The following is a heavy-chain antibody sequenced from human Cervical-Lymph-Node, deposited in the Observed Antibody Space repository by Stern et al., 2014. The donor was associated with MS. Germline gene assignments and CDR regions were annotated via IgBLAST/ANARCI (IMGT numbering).Heavy chain of an antibody. CDR1: GGSISSSSYY. V-gene: IGHV4-39*01. Sequence: VHLVESGPGLVKPSETLSLTCTVSGGSISSSSYYWGWIRQPPGKGLEWIGSIYYSGSTYYNPSLTSRVTISVDPSKNQFSLQLSSVTAADTAVYYCARQAVAGRVYRFDPWGQGTLVTVS. D-gene: IGHD6-19*01. J-gene: IGHJ5*02. CDR3: ARQAVAGRVYRFDP. CDR2: IYYSGST.